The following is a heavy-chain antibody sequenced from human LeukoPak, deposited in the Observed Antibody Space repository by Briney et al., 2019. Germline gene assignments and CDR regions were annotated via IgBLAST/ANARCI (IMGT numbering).Heavy chain of an antibody. CDR2: ISGSGGRK. V-gene: IGHV3-23*01. J-gene: IGHJ4*02. D-gene: IGHD6-19*01. CDR3: AKDGPDLGQWLAKGGYYFDH. Sequence: PGGSLRLSCAASGFTFSSYAMSWVRQAPGKGLEWVSAISGSGGRKYYADSVKGRFTISRDNSKNTLYLQMNSLRADDTAVYYCAKDGPDLGQWLAKGGYYFDHWGQGTLVTVSS. CDR1: GFTFSSYA.